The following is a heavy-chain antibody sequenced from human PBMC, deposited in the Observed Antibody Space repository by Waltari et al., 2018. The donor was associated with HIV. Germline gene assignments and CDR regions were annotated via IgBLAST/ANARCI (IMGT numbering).Heavy chain of an antibody. CDR1: GCTVSTYE. CDR3: ARDGSSYYGLDY. J-gene: IGHJ4*02. Sequence: EVQVVESGGGLVQRGGFLRLSCAASGCTVSTYEMNWVRQAPGKGLEWVSYISSSGSTIYYADSVKGRFTISRDNAKNSLYLQMNSLRAEDTAVYFCARDGSSYYGLDYWGRGTLVTVSS. V-gene: IGHV3-48*03. D-gene: IGHD1-26*01. CDR2: ISSSGSTI.